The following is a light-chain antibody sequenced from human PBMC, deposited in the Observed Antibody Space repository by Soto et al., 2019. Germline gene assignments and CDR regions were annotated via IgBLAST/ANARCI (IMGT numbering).Light chain of an antibody. J-gene: IGKJ4*01. V-gene: IGKV3-20*01. Sequence: EIVLAQSPGTLSLSPGERATLSCRASQRVSNTYLAWYQQKPGQAPRLLIYGVSSRATGIPDRFSGSGSGTEVTLIISRLEPEDFAVYYCQLYSSSPFTFVEGSKLDIK. CDR2: GVS. CDR3: QLYSSSPFT. CDR1: QRVSNTY.